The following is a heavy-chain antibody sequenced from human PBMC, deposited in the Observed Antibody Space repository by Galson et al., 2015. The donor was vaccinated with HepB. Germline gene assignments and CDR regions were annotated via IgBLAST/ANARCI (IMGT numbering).Heavy chain of an antibody. V-gene: IGHV5-51*01. CDR3: ARHQKRRVTGTTEKAFDI. Sequence: QSGAEVKKPGESLKISCKGSGYSFTSYWIGWVRQMPGKGLEWMGIIYPGDSDTRYSPSFQGQVTISADKSISTAYLQLSSLKASDTAMYYCARHQKRRVTGTTEKAFDIWGQGTMVTVSS. CDR2: IYPGDSDT. CDR1: GYSFTSYW. J-gene: IGHJ3*02. D-gene: IGHD1-7*01.